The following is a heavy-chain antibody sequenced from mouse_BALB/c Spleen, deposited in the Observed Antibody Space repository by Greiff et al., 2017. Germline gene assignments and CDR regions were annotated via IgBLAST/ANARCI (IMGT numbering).Heavy chain of an antibody. V-gene: IGHV1-82*01. CDR2: IYPGDGDT. CDR3: ATPAWFAY. Sequence: QVQLKESGPELVKPGASVKISCKASGYAFSSSWMNWVKQRPGQGLEWIGRIYPGDGDTNYNGKFKGKATLTADKSSSTAYMQLSSLTSVDSAVYFCATPAWFAYWGQGTLVTVSA. J-gene: IGHJ3*01. CDR1: GYAFSSSW.